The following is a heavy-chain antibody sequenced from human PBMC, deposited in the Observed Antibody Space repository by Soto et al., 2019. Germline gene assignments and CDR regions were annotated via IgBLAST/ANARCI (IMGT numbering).Heavy chain of an antibody. CDR2: INSDGSTT. V-gene: IGHV3-74*01. CDR3: ASGGGNSDWYSAFDI. D-gene: IGHD6-19*01. Sequence: GGSLRLSCAATGFTFSTYWVHWVRQAPGKGLVWVSRINSDGSTTNYADSVKGRFTISRDNAKNTLYLQMNSLRAEDTAVYYCASGGGNSDWYSAFDIWGQGTMVTV. J-gene: IGHJ3*02. CDR1: GFTFSTYW.